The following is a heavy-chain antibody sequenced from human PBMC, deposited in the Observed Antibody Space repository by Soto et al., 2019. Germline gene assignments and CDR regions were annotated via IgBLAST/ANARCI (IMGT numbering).Heavy chain of an antibody. J-gene: IGHJ6*03. Sequence: PGESLKISCKGSGYSFTSYWIGWVRQMPGKGLEWMGIIYPGDSDTRYSPSFQGQVTISADKSISTAYLQWSSLKASDTAMYYCARQNENIAGLSYYYYYYMDVWGKGTTVTVSS. CDR2: IYPGDSDT. CDR3: ARQNENIAGLSYYYYYYMDV. CDR1: GYSFTSYW. D-gene: IGHD6-13*01. V-gene: IGHV5-51*01.